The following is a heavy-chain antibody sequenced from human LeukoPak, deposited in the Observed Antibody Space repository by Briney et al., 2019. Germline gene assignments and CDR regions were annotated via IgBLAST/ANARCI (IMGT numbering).Heavy chain of an antibody. D-gene: IGHD5-18*01. V-gene: IGHV4-4*07. CDR2: ININEGP. J-gene: IGHJ4*02. Sequence: SETLSLTCTVSGGSISSYHWSWIRQPAGKGLEWIGHININEGPKYNPSLRSRVTMSADTSRNQYSLKLSSVTAADTAVYFCARDGDSYGPDFDYWGQGSLVSVSS. CDR3: ARDGDSYGPDFDY. CDR1: GGSISSYH.